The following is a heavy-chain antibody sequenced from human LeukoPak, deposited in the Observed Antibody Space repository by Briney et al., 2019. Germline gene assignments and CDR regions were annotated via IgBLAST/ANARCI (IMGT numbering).Heavy chain of an antibody. Sequence: GGSLRLSCAASGFTFSSYSMNWVRQAPGKGLEWVSYISSSSSTIYYADSVKGRFTISRDNAKNSLYLQTNSLRAEDTAVYYCARDSQLWFRTFDYWGQGTLVTVSS. D-gene: IGHD5-18*01. CDR1: GFTFSSYS. CDR3: ARDSQLWFRTFDY. CDR2: ISSSSSTI. V-gene: IGHV3-48*01. J-gene: IGHJ4*02.